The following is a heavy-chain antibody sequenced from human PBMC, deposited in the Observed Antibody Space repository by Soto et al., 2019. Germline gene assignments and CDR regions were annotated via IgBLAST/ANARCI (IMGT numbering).Heavy chain of an antibody. CDR2: VYYTGST. Sequence: SETLSLTCSVSGGSTSGSYWSWIRQSPGKGLEWLGYVYYTGSTNYSPSLRSRVSISVDTSKNEFSLRLSSVTAADTAVYFCARSVAVPGAHIDYWGQGTQVTVSS. D-gene: IGHD6-19*01. J-gene: IGHJ4*02. CDR3: ARSVAVPGAHIDY. V-gene: IGHV4-59*01. CDR1: GGSTSGSY.